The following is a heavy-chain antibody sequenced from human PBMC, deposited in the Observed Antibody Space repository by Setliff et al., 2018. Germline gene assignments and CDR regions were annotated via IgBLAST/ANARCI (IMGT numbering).Heavy chain of an antibody. J-gene: IGHJ4*02. CDR3: ARTTGYRLEGDFDY. D-gene: IGHD3-16*01. CDR1: GFTFSSYA. V-gene: IGHV3-30-3*01. CDR2: ISYDGSNK. Sequence: GGSLRLSCAASGFTFSSYAMHWVRQAPGKGLEWVAVISYDGSNKYYADSVKGRFTISRDNSKNTLYLQMNSLRAEDTAIYYCARTTGYRLEGDFDYWGQGTLVTVSS.